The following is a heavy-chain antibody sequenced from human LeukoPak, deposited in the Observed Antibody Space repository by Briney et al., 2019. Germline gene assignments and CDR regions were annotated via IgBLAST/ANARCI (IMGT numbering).Heavy chain of an antibody. J-gene: IGHJ4*02. CDR3: ARDGSCFDF. CDR1: GFTFSEYW. Sequence: PGGSLRLSCGASGFTFSEYWMPGVRQAPGRGPEWVANIKGDGTKMYYVDSVKRRFTISRDNDKNSLYLQMTNQRVADQAVYHCARDGSCFDFWGQGALVTVSS. V-gene: IGHV3-7*01. CDR2: IKGDGTKM. D-gene: IGHD6-13*01.